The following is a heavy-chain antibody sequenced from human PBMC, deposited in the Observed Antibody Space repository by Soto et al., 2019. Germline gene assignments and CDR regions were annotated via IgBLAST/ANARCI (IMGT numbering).Heavy chain of an antibody. CDR2: IYASGST. Sequence: SETLSLTCTVSGGSISSYYWNWIRQSAGRGLEWIGRIYASGSTNYSPSLKSRVAMSVDTSKNLFSLKLNTVTAADTAIYYCARDRGYCETTACYLDYWGQGILVTVSS. J-gene: IGHJ4*02. D-gene: IGHD2-21*01. CDR3: ARDRGYCETTACYLDY. CDR1: GGSISSYY. V-gene: IGHV4-4*07.